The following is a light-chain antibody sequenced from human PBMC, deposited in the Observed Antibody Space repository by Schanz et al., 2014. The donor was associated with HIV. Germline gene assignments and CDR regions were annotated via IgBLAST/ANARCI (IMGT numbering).Light chain of an antibody. Sequence: QSALTQPPSASGSPGQSVTISCTGTSSDVGGYKYVSWYQQHPGKAPKLMIYEVNQRPSGVPDRFSGSKSGTSASLAISGLQSETEAEYYCAAWDDSLNGRVFGGGTKLTVL. CDR1: SSDVGGYKY. V-gene: IGLV2-8*01. CDR3: AAWDDSLNGRV. CDR2: EVN. J-gene: IGLJ3*02.